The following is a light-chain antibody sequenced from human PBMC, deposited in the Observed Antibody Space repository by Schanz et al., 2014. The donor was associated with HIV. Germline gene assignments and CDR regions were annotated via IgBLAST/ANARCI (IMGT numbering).Light chain of an antibody. CDR3: SSYADNNNPHVV. CDR1: SSDVGSYNL. J-gene: IGLJ2*01. V-gene: IGLV2-23*02. CDR2: EVS. Sequence: QSALTQPASVSGSPGQSITISCTGTSSDVGSYNLVSWYQQHPGKAPKLMIYEVSKRPSGVSNRFSGSKSGNTASLTISGLQAEDEADYYCSSYADNNNPHVVFGGGTKLTVL.